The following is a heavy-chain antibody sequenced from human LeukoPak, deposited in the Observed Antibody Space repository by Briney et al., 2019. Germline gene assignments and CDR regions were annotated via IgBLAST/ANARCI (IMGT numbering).Heavy chain of an antibody. J-gene: IGHJ4*02. CDR3: ATSKRDYFDY. CDR1: GGSISSYY. CDR2: ISSSTSYT. V-gene: IGHV3-11*03. Sequence: LSLTCTVSGGSISSYYWSWIRQPPGKGVEWVSYISSSTSYTNYADSVKGRFTISRENAKNSLYLQMNSLRAEDTAVYYCATSKRDYFDYWGQGTLVTVSS.